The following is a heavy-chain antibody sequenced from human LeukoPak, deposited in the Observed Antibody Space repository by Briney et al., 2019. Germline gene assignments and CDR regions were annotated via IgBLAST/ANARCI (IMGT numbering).Heavy chain of an antibody. CDR3: ARDRTVVAYTGPYYYYYYGMDV. D-gene: IGHD2-15*01. CDR1: GYTFSSYA. Sequence: PGGSLRLSCAASGYTFSSYAMHWVRQAPGKGLEWVAVISYDGSNKYYADSVKGRFTISRDNSKNTLYLQMNSLRAEDTAVYYCARDRTVVAYTGPYYYYYYGMDVWGQGNTVTVSS. J-gene: IGHJ6*02. CDR2: ISYDGSNK. V-gene: IGHV3-30-3*01.